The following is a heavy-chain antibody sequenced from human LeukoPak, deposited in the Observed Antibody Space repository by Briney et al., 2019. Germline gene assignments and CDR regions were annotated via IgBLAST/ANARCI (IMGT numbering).Heavy chain of an antibody. D-gene: IGHD2-2*01. CDR2: IYDSGST. CDR1: GGSISSGGYS. V-gene: IGHV4-31*03. J-gene: IGHJ2*01. Sequence: SQTLSLTCTVSGGSISSGGYSWSWIRQHPGKGLEWIGYIYDSGSTYYKPSLRSRVTISGDTSKNQFSLKVTSVSDADTAVYYCACYGSGWYFDLWGRGTLVTVSS. CDR3: ACYGSGWYFDL.